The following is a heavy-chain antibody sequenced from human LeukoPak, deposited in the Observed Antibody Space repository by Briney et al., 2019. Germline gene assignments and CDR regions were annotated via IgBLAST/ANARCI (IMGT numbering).Heavy chain of an antibody. J-gene: IGHJ4*02. CDR1: GGSLSSYY. CDR3: ARGGLSHDYGDQHFDY. Sequence: SESLSLTCTVSGGSLSSYYWSWIRQPPGKGLEWIGYIYYSGSTNYNPSLKRRVTISVATSKNQFSLKLSSVAAADTAVYYCARGGLSHDYGDQHFDYWGQGTLVTVSS. V-gene: IGHV4-59*01. CDR2: IYYSGST. D-gene: IGHD4-17*01.